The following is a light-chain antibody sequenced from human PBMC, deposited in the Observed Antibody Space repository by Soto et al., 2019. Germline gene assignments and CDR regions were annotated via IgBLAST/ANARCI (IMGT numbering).Light chain of an antibody. CDR1: QSISSY. J-gene: IGKJ2*01. Sequence: DIQMTQSPSSLSAPVGDRVTITCRASQSISSYLNWYQVKPGKAPKLRIYVASSLQSGVPSRFGGSGSGTDFTLTISSLQPEDFATYYCQQSYSIPYTFGQGTKIEIK. CDR2: VAS. V-gene: IGKV1-39*01. CDR3: QQSYSIPYT.